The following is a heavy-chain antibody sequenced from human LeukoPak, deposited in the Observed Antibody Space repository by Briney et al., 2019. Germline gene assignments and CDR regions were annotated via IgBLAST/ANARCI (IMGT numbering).Heavy chain of an antibody. CDR3: AKRGPGAVAGSFDY. CDR2: IGANNITT. D-gene: IGHD6-19*01. CDR1: GFTFSNFA. V-gene: IGHV3-23*01. Sequence: GGSLRLSCAASGFTFSNFAMAWVRQAPGKGLEWVSIIGANNITTIYADSVKGRFTITRDNSKNTVSLQMTSLRGDDTAVYYCAKRGPGAVAGSFDYWGQGSLVTVSS. J-gene: IGHJ4*02.